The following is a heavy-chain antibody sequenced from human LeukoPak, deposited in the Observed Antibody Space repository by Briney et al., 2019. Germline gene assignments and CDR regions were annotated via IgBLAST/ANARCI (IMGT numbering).Heavy chain of an antibody. CDR3: ASNSFDYYGSGSYSVDY. Sequence: SETLSLTCTVSGGSISSSSYSWGWIRQPPGKGLEWIGNIYYSGSTNYNPPLKSRVTISVDTSKNQFSLKLSSVTAADTAVYYCASNSFDYYGSGSYSVDYWGQGTLVTVSS. J-gene: IGHJ4*02. D-gene: IGHD3-10*01. V-gene: IGHV4-39*07. CDR2: IYYSGST. CDR1: GGSISSSSYS.